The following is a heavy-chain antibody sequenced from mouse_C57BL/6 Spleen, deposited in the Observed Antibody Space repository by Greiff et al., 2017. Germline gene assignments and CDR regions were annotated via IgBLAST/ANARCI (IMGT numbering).Heavy chain of an antibody. CDR1: GFSFNTYA. V-gene: IGHV10-1*01. CDR2: IRSKSNNYAT. Sequence: EVNLVESGGGLVQPKGSLKLSCAASGFSFNTYAMNWVRQAPGKGLEWVARIRSKSNNYATYYADSVKDRFTISRDDSESMLYLQMNNLKTEDTAMYYCVRQKGLWDGYSLAMDYWGQGTSVTVSS. J-gene: IGHJ4*01. CDR3: VRQKGLWDGYSLAMDY. D-gene: IGHD2-3*01.